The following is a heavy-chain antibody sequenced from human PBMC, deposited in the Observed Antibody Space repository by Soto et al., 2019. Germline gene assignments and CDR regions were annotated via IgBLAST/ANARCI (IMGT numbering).Heavy chain of an antibody. Sequence: SETLSLTCAVYGGSFSGYYWSWIRQPPWKGLEWIGEINHSGSTNYNPSLKSRVTISVDTSKNQFSLKLSSVTAAGTAVYYCARGFGGIGYIGDGGQEPLVTVS. D-gene: IGHD3-22*01. CDR1: GGSFSGYY. V-gene: IGHV4-34*01. CDR3: ARGFGGIGYIGD. CDR2: INHSGST. J-gene: IGHJ4*02.